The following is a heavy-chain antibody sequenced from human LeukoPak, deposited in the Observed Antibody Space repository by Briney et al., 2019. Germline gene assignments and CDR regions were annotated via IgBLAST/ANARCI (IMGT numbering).Heavy chain of an antibody. CDR2: ISYDGSNK. CDR1: GFTFSSYA. Sequence: QAGGSLRLSCAASGFTFSSYAMHWVRQAPGKGLEWVAVISYDGSNKYYADSVKGRFTISRDNSKNTLYLQMNSLRAEDTAVYYCARANHYYDSSGYTGYFDYWGQGTLVTVSS. V-gene: IGHV3-30*04. CDR3: ARANHYYDSSGYTGYFDY. D-gene: IGHD3-22*01. J-gene: IGHJ4*02.